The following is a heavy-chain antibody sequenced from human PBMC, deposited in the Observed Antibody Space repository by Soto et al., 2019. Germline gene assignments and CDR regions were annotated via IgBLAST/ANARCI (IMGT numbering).Heavy chain of an antibody. CDR1: GYIFVNYG. CDR2: ISLYTGNT. D-gene: IGHD3-16*01. CDR3: VMVDNYVTPTPQDV. V-gene: IGHV1-18*01. J-gene: IGHJ6*02. Sequence: QVQLVQSGDEVKKPGASVKVSCKASGYIFVNYGIAWVRQAPGQGLEWMGWISLYTGNTHSATKVQGRLTMTKDTSTSTAYMDLGSLTSDDTAVYYCVMVDNYVTPTPQDVWGQGTTVTVSS.